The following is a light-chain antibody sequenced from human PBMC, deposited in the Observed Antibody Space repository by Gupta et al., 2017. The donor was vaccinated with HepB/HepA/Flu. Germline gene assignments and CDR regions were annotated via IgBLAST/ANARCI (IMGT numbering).Light chain of an antibody. Sequence: DIQMTQSPSSLSASVGDRVTITCRASQSISSYLNWYQQKPGKAPKLLIYAASSLQSGVPSRFSGSGSGTDFTLTISRLQPEDFATYYCQQRDSTPKKFGQGTLMEIK. CDR1: QSISSY. CDR3: QQRDSTPKK. J-gene: IGKJ5*01. CDR2: AAS. V-gene: IGKV1-39*01.